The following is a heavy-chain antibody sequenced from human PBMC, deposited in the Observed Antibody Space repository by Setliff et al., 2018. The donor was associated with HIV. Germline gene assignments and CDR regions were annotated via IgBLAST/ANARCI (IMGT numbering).Heavy chain of an antibody. D-gene: IGHD3-10*01. J-gene: IGHJ4*02. CDR1: GYTLSELS. Sequence: ASVKVSCKVYGYTLSELSIHWVRQAPGKGLEWMGYFDPQDGETVYAQKFQGRVTLTEDTSTGTAYMELSGLRSEDTAVYYCATDRTQTGINMVRGRIVDRARYPLDYWGQGTLVTVSS. CDR3: ATDRTQTGINMVRGRIVDRARYPLDY. CDR2: FDPQDGET. V-gene: IGHV1-24*01.